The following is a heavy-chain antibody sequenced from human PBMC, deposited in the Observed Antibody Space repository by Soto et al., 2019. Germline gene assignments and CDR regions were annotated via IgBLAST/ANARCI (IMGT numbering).Heavy chain of an antibody. V-gene: IGHV4-39*01. D-gene: IGHD6-19*01. CDR2: IYYSGST. CDR3: ASLPSAITVSYWFDP. J-gene: IGHJ5*02. Sequence: SETLSLTCTVSGGSISSDSYYWGWIRQPPGKGLEWIATIYYSGSTYYNPSLKSRVTISVDTSKNQFSLKMTSVTAADTAVYYCASLPSAITVSYWFDPWGQGTLVTVSS. CDR1: GGSISSDSYY.